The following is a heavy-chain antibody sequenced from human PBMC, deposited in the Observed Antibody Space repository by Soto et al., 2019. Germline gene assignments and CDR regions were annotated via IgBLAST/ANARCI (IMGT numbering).Heavy chain of an antibody. Sequence: ASVKVSCKSSGYSFTSYGVSWVRQAPGQGLEWLGWISVYTGNTKQAQKFQDRVTLTTEASTNTAYMELRNLRSDDTAVYYCARDSSNTERCYTHHLDVWGQGTTVTVSS. CDR1: GYSFTSYG. CDR3: ARDSSNTERCYTHHLDV. CDR2: ISVYTGNT. V-gene: IGHV1-18*04. J-gene: IGHJ6*02. D-gene: IGHD2-2*01.